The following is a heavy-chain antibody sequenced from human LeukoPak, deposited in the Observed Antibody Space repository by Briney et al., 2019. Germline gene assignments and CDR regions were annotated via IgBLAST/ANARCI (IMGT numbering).Heavy chain of an antibody. V-gene: IGHV1-24*01. Sequence: ASVKVSCKVSGYTLTELSMHWVRQAPGKGLEWMGSFDPEDGETIYAQKFQGRVTMTEDTSTDTAYMELSSLRSEDTAVYYCATDMIAVAGFPRDYWGQGTLVTVSS. CDR1: GYTLTELS. D-gene: IGHD6-19*01. CDR2: FDPEDGET. CDR3: ATDMIAVAGFPRDY. J-gene: IGHJ4*02.